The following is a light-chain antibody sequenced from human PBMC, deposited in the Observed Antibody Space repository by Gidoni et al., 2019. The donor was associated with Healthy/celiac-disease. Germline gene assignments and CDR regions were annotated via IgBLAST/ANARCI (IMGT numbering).Light chain of an antibody. CDR1: NIGSKR. CDR2: YDS. CDR3: QVWDSSSDHYV. Sequence: SSVLTQPPSVSVAPGKTARITCGGNNIGSKRVHWYQQKPGQAPVLVIYYDSDRPSGIPERFSGSNSGNTATLTISRVEAGDEADYYCQVWDSSSDHYVFGTGTKVTVL. V-gene: IGLV3-21*04. J-gene: IGLJ1*01.